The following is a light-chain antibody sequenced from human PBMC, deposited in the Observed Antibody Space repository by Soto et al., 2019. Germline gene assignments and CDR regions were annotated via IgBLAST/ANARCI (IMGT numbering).Light chain of an antibody. CDR2: YDD. CDR1: SSNIGNNA. Sequence: SVLPQPPSVSEAPRQRVTISCSGSSSNIGNNAVNWYQQLPGKAPKLLIYYDDLLPSGVSDRFSGSKSGTSASLAISGLQSEDEADYYCAAWDDSLNGSYVFGTGTKVTVL. J-gene: IGLJ1*01. CDR3: AAWDDSLNGSYV. V-gene: IGLV1-36*01.